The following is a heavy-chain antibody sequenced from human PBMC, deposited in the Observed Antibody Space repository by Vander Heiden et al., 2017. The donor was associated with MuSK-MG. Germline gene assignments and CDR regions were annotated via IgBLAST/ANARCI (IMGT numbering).Heavy chain of an antibody. V-gene: IGHV1-24*01. CDR1: GYTLTALS. CDR2: FDPEDGET. D-gene: IGHD3-10*01. Sequence: QVQLVQSGAEVKKPGASVTVSCKVSGYTLTALSMHWVRQAPGKGLEWMGGFDPEDGETIYAQKFQGRVTMTEDTSTDTAYMELSSLRSEDTAVYYCATEGSYGSGSYYVGNNWFDPWGQGTLVTVSS. J-gene: IGHJ5*02. CDR3: ATEGSYGSGSYYVGNNWFDP.